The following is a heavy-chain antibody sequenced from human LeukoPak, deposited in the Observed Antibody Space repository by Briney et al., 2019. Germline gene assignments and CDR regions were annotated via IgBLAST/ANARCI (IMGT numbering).Heavy chain of an antibody. D-gene: IGHD4-17*01. CDR3: VRLFGGVTTFDY. Sequence: PGGSLRLSCAASGFTFSTYSMSWVRQAPGKGLDWVASINQDGGAEYYVDSVRGRFTISRDNAKSSLYLQVNSLRVDDTAVYYCVRLFGGVTTFDYWGQGTLVTVSS. J-gene: IGHJ4*02. CDR1: GFTFSTYS. V-gene: IGHV3-7*01. CDR2: INQDGGAE.